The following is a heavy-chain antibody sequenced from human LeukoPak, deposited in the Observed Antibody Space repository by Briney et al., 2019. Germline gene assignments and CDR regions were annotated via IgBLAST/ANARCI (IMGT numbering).Heavy chain of an antibody. D-gene: IGHD5-18*01. Sequence: ASVKVSCKASGYTFTSYAMNWVRQAPGQGLEWLGWINPNSGGTQYAQTFQGRVTMTRDTSISTAYMEVSGLRSDDTAVYYCARGIQLSSALYYYYYFMDVWGKGATVTISS. CDR2: INPNSGGT. CDR3: ARGIQLSSALYYYYYFMDV. J-gene: IGHJ6*03. CDR1: GYTFTSYA. V-gene: IGHV1-2*02.